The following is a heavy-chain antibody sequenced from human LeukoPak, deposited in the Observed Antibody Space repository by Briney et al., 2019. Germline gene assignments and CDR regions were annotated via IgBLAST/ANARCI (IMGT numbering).Heavy chain of an antibody. CDR1: GYTFTSYG. V-gene: IGHV1-18*01. D-gene: IGHD3-10*01. CDR2: ISAYNGNT. Sequence: ASVKVPCKASGYTFTSYGISWVRQAPGQGLEWMGWISAYNGNTNYAQKLQGRVTMTTDTSTSTAYMELRSLRSDDTAVYYCASAPLSLWFGELYYFDYWGQGTLVTVSS. J-gene: IGHJ4*02. CDR3: ASAPLSLWFGELYYFDY.